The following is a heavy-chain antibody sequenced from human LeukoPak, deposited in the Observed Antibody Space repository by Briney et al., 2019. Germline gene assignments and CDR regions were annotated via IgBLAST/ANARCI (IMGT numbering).Heavy chain of an antibody. Sequence: QPGGSLRLSCAASGFTFSSYGMHWVRRAPGKGLEWVAFIRYDATNKYYADSVKGRFTISRDNSKNTLYLQMNSLRADDTAVYYCAKGGYYGSGSYYREFDYWGQGTLVTVSS. CDR2: IRYDATNK. J-gene: IGHJ4*02. V-gene: IGHV3-30*02. CDR3: AKGGYYGSGSYYREFDY. D-gene: IGHD3-10*01. CDR1: GFTFSSYG.